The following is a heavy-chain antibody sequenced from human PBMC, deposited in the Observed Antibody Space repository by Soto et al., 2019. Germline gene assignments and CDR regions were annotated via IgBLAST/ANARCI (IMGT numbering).Heavy chain of an antibody. CDR3: GRRTTVTTLGFPYYYYGMDV. CDR2: IYSGGST. CDR1: GFTVSSNY. V-gene: IGHV3-53*01. Sequence: GGSLRLSCAASGFTVSSNYMSWVRQAPGKGLEWVSVIYSGGSTYYADSVKGRFTISRDNSKNTLYLQMNSLRAEDTAVYYCGRRTTVTTLGFPYYYYGMDVWGQGTTVTVSS. D-gene: IGHD4-17*01. J-gene: IGHJ6*02.